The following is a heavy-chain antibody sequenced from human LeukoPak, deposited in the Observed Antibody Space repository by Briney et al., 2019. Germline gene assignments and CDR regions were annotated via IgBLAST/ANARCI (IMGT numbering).Heavy chain of an antibody. Sequence: GASVKVSCKASRYTFTSYDINWVREAAGQGLEWMGWMNPTSGRTGYAQNFQGRVTMTSDASIDTAYMELSNLRAEDTAIYYCAKQPYNYYYLDVWGKGTTVTVSS. V-gene: IGHV1-8*01. CDR2: MNPTSGRT. CDR3: AKQPYNYYYLDV. D-gene: IGHD2-21*01. J-gene: IGHJ6*03. CDR1: RYTFTSYD.